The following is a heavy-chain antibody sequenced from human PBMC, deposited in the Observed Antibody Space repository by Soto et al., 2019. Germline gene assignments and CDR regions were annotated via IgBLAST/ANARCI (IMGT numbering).Heavy chain of an antibody. CDR1: GGSFSGYY. CDR3: ARESQNYDSSGYLDY. J-gene: IGHJ4*02. D-gene: IGHD3-22*01. V-gene: IGHV4-34*01. CDR2: INHSGST. Sequence: QVQLQQWGAGLLKPSETLSLTCAVYGGSFSGYYWSWIRQPPGKGLEWIGEINHSGSTNYNPSLKSLVTIPVDTSKNQFSLKLSSVTAADTAVYYCARESQNYDSSGYLDYWDQGTLVTVSS.